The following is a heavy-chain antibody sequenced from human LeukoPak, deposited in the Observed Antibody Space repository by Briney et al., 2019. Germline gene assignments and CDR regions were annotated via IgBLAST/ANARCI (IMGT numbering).Heavy chain of an antibody. D-gene: IGHD5-24*01. CDR1: GGTFSSYA. J-gene: IGHJ4*02. V-gene: IGHV1-69*04. CDR3: ARDPIDGYYYFDY. CDR2: IIPILGIA. Sequence: ASVKVSCKASGGTFSSYAISWVRQAPGQGLEWMGRIIPILGIANYAQKFQGRVTVTRDTSISTAYMELTRLTSDDTAAYYCARDPIDGYYYFDYWGQGTLVTVSS.